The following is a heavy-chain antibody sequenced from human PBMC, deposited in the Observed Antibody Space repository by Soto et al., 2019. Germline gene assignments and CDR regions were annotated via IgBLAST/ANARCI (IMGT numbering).Heavy chain of an antibody. CDR2: THYSGST. Sequence: SETLSLTCTVSGGSISSYYWSWIRQSPGKGLEWIGYTHYSGSTKSNPSLKSRVTISVDTSRNQVSLKLSSVTAADSAVYFCARARYQLLHPYYYGMGVWGQGTTVTVSS. J-gene: IGHJ6*02. V-gene: IGHV4-59*01. CDR1: GGSISSYY. CDR3: ARARYQLLHPYYYGMGV. D-gene: IGHD2-2*01.